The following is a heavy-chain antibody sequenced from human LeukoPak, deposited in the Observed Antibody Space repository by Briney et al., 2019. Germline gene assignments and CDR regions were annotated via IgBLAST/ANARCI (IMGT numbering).Heavy chain of an antibody. D-gene: IGHD2-21*01. CDR3: ARNCPHYFDY. CDR2: IIPILGIA. CDR1: GGTFSSYA. J-gene: IGHJ4*02. Sequence: SVKVSCKAAGGTFSSYAISWVRQAPGQGLEWMGRIIPILGIAHYAQKFQGRVTITADKSTSTAYMELSSLRSEDTAVYYCARNCPHYFDYWGQGTLVTVYS. V-gene: IGHV1-69*04.